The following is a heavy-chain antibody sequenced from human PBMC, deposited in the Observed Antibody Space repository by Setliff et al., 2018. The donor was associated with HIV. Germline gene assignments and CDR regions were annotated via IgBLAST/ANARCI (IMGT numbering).Heavy chain of an antibody. CDR2: THYSGRT. CDR1: GGSISSHY. D-gene: IGHD6-19*01. J-gene: IGHJ4*02. CDR3: ATGITMAPDY. Sequence: SETLSLTCTVSGGSISSHYWSWIRQPPGKGLEWIGYTHYSGRTSYNPSLKSRVSISVDTSKNQFSLKLSSVTAADTAVYYCATGITMAPDYWGQGSLVTVSS. V-gene: IGHV4-59*11.